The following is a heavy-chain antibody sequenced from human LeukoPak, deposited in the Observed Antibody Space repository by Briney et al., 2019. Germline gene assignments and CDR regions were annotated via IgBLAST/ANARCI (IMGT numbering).Heavy chain of an antibody. Sequence: PSETLSLTCTVSGGSISSYYWGWIRQPPGKGLEWIGSIYYSGSTYYNPSLKSRVTISLDTSKNQFSLRLSSVTAADTAVYYCARAEQWLAEGIRPMDVWGQGTAVTVSS. CDR3: ARAEQWLAEGIRPMDV. CDR1: GGSISSYY. J-gene: IGHJ6*02. V-gene: IGHV4-39*01. CDR2: IYYSGST. D-gene: IGHD6-19*01.